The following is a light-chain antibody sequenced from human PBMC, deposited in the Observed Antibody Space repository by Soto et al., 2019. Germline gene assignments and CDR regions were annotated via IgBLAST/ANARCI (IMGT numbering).Light chain of an antibody. V-gene: IGKV3-20*01. J-gene: IGKJ2*01. CDR2: GAS. CDR3: QQYGSSPYT. Sequence: EIVLTQSPGTLSLSPGERATLSCRASQSVGSSYLAWYQQIPGQAPRLLIYGASSRDTGIPDRFSGSGSGTDFTLTISRLEPEDFAVYYCQQYGSSPYTFGQGTKLEIK. CDR1: QSVGSSY.